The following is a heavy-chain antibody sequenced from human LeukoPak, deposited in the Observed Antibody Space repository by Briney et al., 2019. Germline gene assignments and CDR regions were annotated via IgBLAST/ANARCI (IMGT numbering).Heavy chain of an antibody. Sequence: ASVKVSCKASGYTFTNYHMHWVRQAPGQGLEWMGRIYPSSGGTNYAQKFQGRITLTTDTSINPAYMELSRLRFDDTAVYYCARALPFEAWGQGTLVTVSS. CDR2: IYPSSGGT. J-gene: IGHJ5*02. V-gene: IGHV1-2*06. CDR1: GYTFTNYH. CDR3: ARALPFEA.